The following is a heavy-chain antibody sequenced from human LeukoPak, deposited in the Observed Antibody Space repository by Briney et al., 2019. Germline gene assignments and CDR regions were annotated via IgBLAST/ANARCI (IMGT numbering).Heavy chain of an antibody. Sequence: SETLSLTCAVYGGSFSGYYWSWIRQPPGKGLEWIGEINHRRSTNYNPSLKSRVTMSVDTSKDQFSLNLSSVTAADTAVYYCARGQFWSGYSIWGQGTLVTVSS. V-gene: IGHV4-34*01. CDR2: INHRRST. D-gene: IGHD3-3*02. CDR3: ARGQFWSGYSI. J-gene: IGHJ4*02. CDR1: GGSFSGYY.